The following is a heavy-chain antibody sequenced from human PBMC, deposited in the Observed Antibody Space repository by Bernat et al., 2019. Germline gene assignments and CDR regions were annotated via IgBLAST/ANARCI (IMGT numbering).Heavy chain of an antibody. CDR3: LRFLPRDWYFDL. Sequence: QVQLVQSGAEVKKPGASVKVSCKASGYTFTSYDINWVRQATGQGLEWMRWMNPNSGNTGYAQKFQGRVTMTRNTSISTAYMELSSLRSEDTAVYYCLRFLPRDWYFDLWGRGTLVTVSS. CDR2: MNPNSGNT. D-gene: IGHD2/OR15-2a*01. J-gene: IGHJ2*01. V-gene: IGHV1-8*01. CDR1: GYTFTSYD.